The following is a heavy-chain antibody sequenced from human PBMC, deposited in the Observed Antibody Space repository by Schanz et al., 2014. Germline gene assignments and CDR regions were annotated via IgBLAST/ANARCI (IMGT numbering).Heavy chain of an antibody. CDR3: ARGRTFDY. J-gene: IGHJ4*02. CDR2: MNPNSGNP. V-gene: IGHV1-8*01. CDR1: GGTFSSYT. Sequence: QVQLVQSGAEVKKPGSSVKVSCKASGGTFSSYTISWIRQAPGQGLEWLGWMNPNSGNPGFAQKFRGRVTMTRNTSMSTAYIELHILTSEDTAVYYCARGRTFDYWGQGTLVTVSS.